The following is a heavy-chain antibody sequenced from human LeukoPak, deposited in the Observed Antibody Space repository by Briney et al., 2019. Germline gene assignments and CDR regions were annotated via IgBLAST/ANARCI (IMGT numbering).Heavy chain of an antibody. CDR3: AKGSGPLQYYFDY. D-gene: IGHD2-15*01. CDR2: ISGSGGST. CDR1: GFTSSSYA. J-gene: IGHJ4*02. Sequence: GGSLRLSCAASGFTSSSYAMSWVRQAPGKGLEWVSAISGSGGSTYYADSVKGRFTISRDNSKNTLYLQMNSLRAEDTAVYYCAKGSGPLQYYFDYWGQGTLVTVSS. V-gene: IGHV3-23*01.